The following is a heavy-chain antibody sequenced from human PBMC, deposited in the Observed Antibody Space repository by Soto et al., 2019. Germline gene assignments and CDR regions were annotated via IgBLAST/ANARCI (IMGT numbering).Heavy chain of an antibody. V-gene: IGHV4-59*01. J-gene: IGHJ5*02. Sequence: PSETLSLTCTVSGGSISSYYWSWIRQPPGKGLEWIGYIYYSGSTNYNPSLKSRVTISVDTSKNQFSLKLSSVTAADTAVYYCARFSYNWNYVSWFDPWGQGTLVTVS. CDR3: ARFSYNWNYVSWFDP. D-gene: IGHD1-7*01. CDR2: IYYSGST. CDR1: GGSISSYY.